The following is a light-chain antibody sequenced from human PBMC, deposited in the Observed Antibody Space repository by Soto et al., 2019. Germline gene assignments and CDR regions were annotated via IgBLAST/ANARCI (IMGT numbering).Light chain of an antibody. Sequence: DIQMTQSPSSLSASVGDRVTITCRTSQNIIKYLNWYQQKPGKAPKFLIYGASTLQTGVPSRFSGGGSGTDFNLTISSLQPEDFATYYWQQTYTTPYTFGQGTKLDIK. CDR3: QQTYTTPYT. J-gene: IGKJ2*01. V-gene: IGKV1-39*01. CDR1: QNIIKY. CDR2: GAS.